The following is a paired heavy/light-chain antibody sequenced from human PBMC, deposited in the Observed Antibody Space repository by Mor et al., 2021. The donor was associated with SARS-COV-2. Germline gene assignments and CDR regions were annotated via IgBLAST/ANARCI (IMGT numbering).Light chain of an antibody. J-gene: IGLJ1*01. Sequence: QSALTQPASVSGSPGQSITISCPGTSSDVGGYNYVSWYQQHPGKAPKLLIFDVIYRPSGVSDRFSGSKSGNTASLTISGLQAEDEADYYCSSYTSSSSVVFGTGTKVTV. CDR2: DVI. CDR1: SSDVGGYNY. V-gene: IGLV2-14*03. CDR3: SSYTSSSSVV.
Heavy chain of an antibody. CDR1: GFTFITYS. V-gene: IGHV3-21*01. CDR3: ARPITSGRHDAFDI. Sequence: EVQVVESGGGLAKPGGSLTLSCEASGFTFITYSMNWVRQAPGKGLEWVSSITSSGTYIYYADSVKGRFTISRDNTKNSLFLQMNSLRAEDTAVYYCARPITSGRHDAFDIWGLGTMVTVSS. J-gene: IGHJ3*02. D-gene: IGHD3-3*01. CDR2: ITSSGTYI.